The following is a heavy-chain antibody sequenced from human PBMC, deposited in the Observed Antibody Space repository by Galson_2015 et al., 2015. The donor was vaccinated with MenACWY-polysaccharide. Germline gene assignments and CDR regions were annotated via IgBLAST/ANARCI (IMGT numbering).Heavy chain of an antibody. J-gene: IGHJ5*02. D-gene: IGHD2-15*01. CDR2: ITGSGGSA. V-gene: IGHV3-23*01. CDR3: AKEGSCNGGSCSGWFDP. Sequence: SLRLSCAASGFTFSTYGMSWVRQAPGKGLEWVSAITGSGGSAYYADSVKGRFTISRDNSKNTVYLQMNSLRAEDTAVYYCAKEGSCNGGSCSGWFDPWGQGTLVTVSS. CDR1: GFTFSTYG.